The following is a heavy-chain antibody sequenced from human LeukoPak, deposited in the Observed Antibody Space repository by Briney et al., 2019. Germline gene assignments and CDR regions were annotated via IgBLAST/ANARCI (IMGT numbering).Heavy chain of an antibody. CDR1: GFTFSSYA. CDR2: ISGSGGST. CDR3: AKESRDGYGPPYFDY. J-gene: IGHJ4*02. D-gene: IGHD5-24*01. Sequence: SGGSLRLSCADSGFTFSSYAMSWVRQAPGKGLEWVSAISGSGGSTYYADSVKGRFTISRDNSKNTLYLQMNSLRAEDTAVYYCAKESRDGYGPPYFDYWGQGTLVTVSS. V-gene: IGHV3-23*01.